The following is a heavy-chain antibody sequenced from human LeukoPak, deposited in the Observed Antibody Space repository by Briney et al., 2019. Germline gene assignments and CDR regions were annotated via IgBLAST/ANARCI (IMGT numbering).Heavy chain of an antibody. CDR1: GYSFTIYR. Sequence: HGESLKISCKSSGYSFTIYRIGWVRQMPGKGLEWMGIIYPGDSDTRYSPSFQGQVTISADKSISTAYLHWSSLKASDTAMYYCARKQGAYGGCFDYWGQGILVTVSS. J-gene: IGHJ4*02. CDR2: IYPGDSDT. D-gene: IGHD2-8*02. CDR3: ARKQGAYGGCFDY. V-gene: IGHV5-51*01.